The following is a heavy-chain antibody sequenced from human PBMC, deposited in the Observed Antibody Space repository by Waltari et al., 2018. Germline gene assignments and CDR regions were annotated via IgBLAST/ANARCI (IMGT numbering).Heavy chain of an antibody. J-gene: IGHJ4*02. CDR1: GFSFTTYA. V-gene: IGHV3-23*01. D-gene: IGHD3-10*01. CDR3: AKLRNYGTTWAGAFDC. Sequence: EEQLLQSGGGLVQPGGSLRLSCAASGFSFTTYAMSWVRQAPGKGVEGVSAFNGGDGGAYYADSGKGRFTISSDNSRNTLYLQMNSLRAEDTAVYYCAKLRNYGTTWAGAFDCWGQGTLVTVSS. CDR2: FNGGDGGA.